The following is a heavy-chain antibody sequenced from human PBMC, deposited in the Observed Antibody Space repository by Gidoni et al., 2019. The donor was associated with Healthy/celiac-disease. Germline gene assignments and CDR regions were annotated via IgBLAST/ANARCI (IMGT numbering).Heavy chain of an antibody. CDR2: ISSSSSYT. J-gene: IGHJ4*02. CDR3: AREGLRGSSSPDYFDY. V-gene: IGHV3-11*06. D-gene: IGHD6-6*01. CDR1: GFTFSAYY. Sequence: QVQLVESGGGLVKPGGSLRLSCAASGFTFSAYYMSWIRQAPGKGLEWVSYISSSSSYTNYADSVKGRFTISRDNAKNSLYLQMNSLRAEDTAVYYCAREGLRGSSSPDYFDYWGQGTLVTVSS.